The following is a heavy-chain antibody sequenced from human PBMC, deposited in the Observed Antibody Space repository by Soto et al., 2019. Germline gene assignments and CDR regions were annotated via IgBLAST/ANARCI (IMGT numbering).Heavy chain of an antibody. J-gene: IGHJ6*02. V-gene: IGHV3-23*01. Sequence: ESGGGLVQPGGSLRLSCAASGFTFSSYAMSWVRQPPGKGLEWVSAISGSGGSTYYADSVKGRFTISRDNSKNTLYLQMNSLRAEDTAVYYCAKVPLLLWFGEYGMDVWGQGTTVTVSS. D-gene: IGHD3-10*01. CDR3: AKVPLLLWFGEYGMDV. CDR1: GFTFSSYA. CDR2: ISGSGGST.